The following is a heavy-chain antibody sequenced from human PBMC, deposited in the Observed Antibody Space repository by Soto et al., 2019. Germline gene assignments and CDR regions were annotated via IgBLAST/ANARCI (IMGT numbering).Heavy chain of an antibody. CDR1: GGSVSYNSYY. V-gene: IGHV4-39*01. D-gene: IGHD2-21*01. CDR2: IFYTGTT. CDR3: ARLVVVAPVANV. Sequence: NPSETLSLTCSVSGGSVSYNSYYWGWIRQPPGKGLEWVGGIFYTGTTYYNPSLKDRLSISVDTSKNPFSLNLTSVTAADTAVYFCARLVVVAPVANVWGQGALVTVSS. J-gene: IGHJ4*02.